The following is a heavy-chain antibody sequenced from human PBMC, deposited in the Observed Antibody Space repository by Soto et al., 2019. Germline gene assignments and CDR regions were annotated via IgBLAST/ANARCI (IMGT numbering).Heavy chain of an antibody. J-gene: IGHJ6*02. D-gene: IGHD2-15*01. CDR1: GFTFSSYG. CDR3: ARDRLVAATSAPPYCYYGMDV. Sequence: PWGSLRLSCATSGFTFSSYGMNWVRQAPGMGLEWVSSISSSSRYIYYAASMRGRVTISRDNAKNSLYLQINSLRAEDTAVYYCARDRLVAATSAPPYCYYGMDVWGQGTTVTVSS. V-gene: IGHV3-21*01. CDR2: ISSSSRYI.